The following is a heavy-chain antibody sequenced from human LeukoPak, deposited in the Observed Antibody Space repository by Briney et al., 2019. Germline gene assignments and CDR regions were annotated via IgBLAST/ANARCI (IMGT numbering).Heavy chain of an antibody. J-gene: IGHJ3*02. V-gene: IGHV3-53*01. CDR3: ARLPTSDGSDI. CDR2: IYSGGAA. Sequence: GGSLRLSCAASGFTVSSKYMTWVRQAPGKGLEWVSVIYSGGAAFYTDSVKGRFTISRDNSKNTVYLQMNSLRGEDTAVYYCARLPTSDGSDIWGQGTMVTVSS. D-gene: IGHD1-26*01. CDR1: GFTVSSKY.